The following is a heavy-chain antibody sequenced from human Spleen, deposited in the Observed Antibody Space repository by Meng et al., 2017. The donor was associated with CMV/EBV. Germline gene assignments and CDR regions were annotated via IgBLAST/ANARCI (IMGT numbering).Heavy chain of an antibody. D-gene: IGHD2-21*01. J-gene: IGHJ4*02. Sequence: GGSLRLSCAASGFTFTNHAMSWVRQAPGKGLVWVSRINSDGSSTSYADSVKGRFTISRDNAKNTLYLQMNSLRTEDTAVYYCARDGMGLAYCGGDCYPLDSWGQGTLVTVSS. CDR2: INSDGSST. CDR3: ARDGMGLAYCGGDCYPLDS. CDR1: GFTFTNHA. V-gene: IGHV3-74*01.